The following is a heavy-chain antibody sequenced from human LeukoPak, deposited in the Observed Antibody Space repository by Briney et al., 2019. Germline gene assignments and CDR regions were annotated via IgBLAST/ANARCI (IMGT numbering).Heavy chain of an antibody. V-gene: IGHV3-21*01. D-gene: IGHD5-12*01. J-gene: IGHJ5*02. Sequence: GGPLRLSCAASGFTFSNYGIHWVRQAPGKGLEWVSSISSSSSYIHYADSVKGRFTISRDNAKNSLYLQMNSLRAEDTAVYYCARDGGGYRFYNWFDPWGQGTLVTVSS. CDR3: ARDGGGYRFYNWFDP. CDR1: GFTFSNYG. CDR2: ISSSSSYI.